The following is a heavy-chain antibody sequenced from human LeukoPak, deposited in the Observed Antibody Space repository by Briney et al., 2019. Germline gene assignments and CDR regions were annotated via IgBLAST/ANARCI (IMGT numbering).Heavy chain of an antibody. CDR2: INHSGST. V-gene: IGHV4-34*01. CDR3: ARVYWQDYYESSGYYYVSDAFDI. Sequence: SETLSLTCAVYGGSFSGYYWSWIRQPPGKGLEWIGEINHSGSTNYNPSLKSRVTISVDTSKNQFSLKMNSVTAAVTAVYYCARVYWQDYYESSGYYYVSDAFDIWGQGTMVTVSS. J-gene: IGHJ3*02. D-gene: IGHD3-22*01. CDR1: GGSFSGYY.